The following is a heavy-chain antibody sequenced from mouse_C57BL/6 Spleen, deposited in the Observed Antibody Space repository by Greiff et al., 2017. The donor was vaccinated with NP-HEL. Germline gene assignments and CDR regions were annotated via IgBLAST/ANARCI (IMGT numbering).Heavy chain of an antibody. CDR2: INPGSGGT. D-gene: IGHD1-1*01. Sequence: QVQLQQSGAELVRPGTSVKVSCKASGYAFTNYLIEWVKQRPGQGLEWIGVINPGSGGTNYNEKFKGKATLTADKSSSTAYMQLSSLTSEDSAVYVCARTAGYGSNYRGYFDYWGQGTTLTVSS. J-gene: IGHJ2*01. CDR3: ARTAGYGSNYRGYFDY. V-gene: IGHV1-54*01. CDR1: GYAFTNYL.